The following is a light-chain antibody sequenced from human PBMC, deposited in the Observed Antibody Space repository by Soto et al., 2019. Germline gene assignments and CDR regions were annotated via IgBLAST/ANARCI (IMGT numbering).Light chain of an antibody. CDR3: QEYGTAPIT. Sequence: EIVLKQSPVTLSLSPGERATLSYRASQSVTSGYLAWHQQKPGQAPWLLIYGASNRATGIPERFSGSASGTDFTLTISSLEPEDFAVYYCQEYGTAPITVGEGTRLEIK. CDR2: GAS. J-gene: IGKJ5*01. CDR1: QSVTSGY. V-gene: IGKV3-20*01.